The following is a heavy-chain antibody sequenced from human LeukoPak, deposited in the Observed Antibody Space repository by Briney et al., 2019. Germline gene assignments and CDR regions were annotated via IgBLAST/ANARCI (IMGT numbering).Heavy chain of an antibody. Sequence: GASVKVSCKASGYTFTSYYMHWVRQAPGQGLKWMGWINPNSGGTNYAQKFQGRVTMTRDTSISTAYMELSRLRSDGTAVYYCARDFDNKGVVGATQLDYWGQGTLVTVSS. CDR1: GYTFTSYY. J-gene: IGHJ4*02. CDR2: INPNSGGT. CDR3: ARDFDNKGVVGATQLDY. V-gene: IGHV1-2*02. D-gene: IGHD1-26*01.